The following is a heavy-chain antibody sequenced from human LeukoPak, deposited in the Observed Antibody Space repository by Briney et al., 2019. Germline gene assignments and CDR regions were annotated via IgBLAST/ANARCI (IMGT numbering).Heavy chain of an antibody. Sequence: GRSLRLSCAASGFTFSSYGMHWVRQAPGKGLEWVAIISYDAINKYYADSVKGRFTISRDNSKNTLYLQMNSLKTEDTAVYYCTRDHITSWQIDFWGQGTMVTVSS. D-gene: IGHD2-2*01. J-gene: IGHJ4*02. CDR1: GFTFSSYG. CDR3: TRDHITSWQIDF. V-gene: IGHV3-30*03. CDR2: ISYDAINK.